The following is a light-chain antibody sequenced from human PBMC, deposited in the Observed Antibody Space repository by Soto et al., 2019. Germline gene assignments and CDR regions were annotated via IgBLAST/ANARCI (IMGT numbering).Light chain of an antibody. CDR1: QSVLYSSNNKNY. CDR2: WAS. CDR3: QHYYSTPYT. Sequence: DIVMTQSPDSLDVSLGERATINCMSSQSVLYSSNNKNYLAWYQQKPGQPPKLLIYWASTRESGVPDRFSGIGSETDCPLTINSLQDYDVAFYYCQHYYSTPYTCGQGNTLEIK. J-gene: IGKJ2*01. V-gene: IGKV4-1*01.